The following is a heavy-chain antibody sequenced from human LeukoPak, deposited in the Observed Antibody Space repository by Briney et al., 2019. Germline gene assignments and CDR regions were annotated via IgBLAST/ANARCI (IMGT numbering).Heavy chain of an antibody. D-gene: IGHD3-22*01. Sequence: GASVKVSCKSSGYTFTGYYMLWVRQAPGQGLKWIGWINPNSGGTSYAQKFQGRVTMTRDTSISTAYMELSRLRSDDTAVYYCARGPAAVTMIVVVTPLNYWGQGTLVTVSS. CDR3: ARGPAAVTMIVVVTPLNY. CDR2: INPNSGGT. CDR1: GYTFTGYY. V-gene: IGHV1-2*02. J-gene: IGHJ4*02.